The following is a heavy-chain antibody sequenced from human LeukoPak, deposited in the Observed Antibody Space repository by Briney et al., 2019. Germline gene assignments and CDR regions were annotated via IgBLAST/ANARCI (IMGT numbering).Heavy chain of an antibody. CDR1: GFTFSSYA. CDR3: AKSTTVTTQQRGYFDY. V-gene: IGHV3-30*18. CDR2: ISYDGSNK. D-gene: IGHD4-11*01. J-gene: IGHJ4*02. Sequence: GGSLRLSCAASGFTFSSYAMSWVRQAPGKGLEWEAVISYDGSNKYFADSVKGRFTISRDNPKNTLYLQMNSLRAEDTAVYYCAKSTTVTTQQRGYFDYWGQGTLVTVSS.